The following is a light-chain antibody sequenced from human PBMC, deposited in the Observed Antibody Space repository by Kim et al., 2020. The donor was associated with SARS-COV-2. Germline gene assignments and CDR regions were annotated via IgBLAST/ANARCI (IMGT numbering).Light chain of an antibody. J-gene: IGLJ1*01. CDR3: SSYTSSSAYV. CDR1: SSDVGDYNY. V-gene: IGLV2-14*03. Sequence: QSALTQPASVSGSPGQSITISCTGTSSDVGDYNYVSWYQQHPGKAPKLMIYDVSNRPSGVSTRFSGSKSGNTASLTISGLQAEDEADYYCSSYTSSSAYVFGTGTKVTVL. CDR2: DVS.